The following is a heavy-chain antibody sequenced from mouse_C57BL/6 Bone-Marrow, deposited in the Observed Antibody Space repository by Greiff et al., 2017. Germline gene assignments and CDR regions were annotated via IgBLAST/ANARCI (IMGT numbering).Heavy chain of an antibody. CDR2: IDPSDSYT. J-gene: IGHJ3*01. Sequence: QVQLQQPGAELVMPGASVKLSCKASGYTFTSYWMHWVKQRPGQGLEWIGEIDPSDSYTNYNQKFKGKSTLTVDKSSSTAYMQLSSLTSEDSAVYYCARGVTTVESWFAYWGQGTLVTVSA. D-gene: IGHD1-1*01. CDR1: GYTFTSYW. CDR3: ARGVTTVESWFAY. V-gene: IGHV1-69*01.